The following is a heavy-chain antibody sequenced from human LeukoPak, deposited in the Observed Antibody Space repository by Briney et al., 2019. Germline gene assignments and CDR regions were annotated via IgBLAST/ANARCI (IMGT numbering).Heavy chain of an antibody. V-gene: IGHV1-46*01. CDR1: GYTFTSYY. D-gene: IGHD6-6*01. CDR2: INPSGGST. Sequence: ASVKVSCKASGYTFTSYYMHWVRQAPGQGLEWMGIINPSGGSTSYAQKFQGRVTMTRDTSISTAYMEFSRLRSDDTAMYYCARDVFAEYSTHHKFDPWGQGTLVIVSS. J-gene: IGHJ5*02. CDR3: ARDVFAEYSTHHKFDP.